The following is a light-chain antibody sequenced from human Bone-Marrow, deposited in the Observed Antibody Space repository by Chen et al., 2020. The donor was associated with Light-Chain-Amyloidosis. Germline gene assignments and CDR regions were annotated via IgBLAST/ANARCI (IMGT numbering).Light chain of an antibody. CDR2: EAA. Sequence: EIQMTQSPSSLSASVGDRVTITCQASQDIRNYVNWYQKKPGKAPKLLIYEAADLETGVPSRFSGSGFGTDFIFTISSLQSEDIATYYCQQNDNLPVTFGGGTKVEIK. J-gene: IGKJ4*01. V-gene: IGKV1-33*01. CDR1: QDIRNY. CDR3: QQNDNLPVT.